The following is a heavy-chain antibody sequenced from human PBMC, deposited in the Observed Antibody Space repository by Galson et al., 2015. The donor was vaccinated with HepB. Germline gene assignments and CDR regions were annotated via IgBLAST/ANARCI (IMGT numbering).Heavy chain of an antibody. Sequence: VKVSCKASGYTFTSYDINWVRQATGQGLEWMGWMNPNSGNTGYAQKFQGRVTMTRNTSISTAYMELSSLRSEDTAVYYCARGHRGIVPGDNWFDPWGQGTLVTVSS. J-gene: IGHJ5*02. CDR3: ARGHRGIVPGDNWFDP. D-gene: IGHD1-1*01. CDR1: GYTFTSYD. V-gene: IGHV1-8*01. CDR2: MNPNSGNT.